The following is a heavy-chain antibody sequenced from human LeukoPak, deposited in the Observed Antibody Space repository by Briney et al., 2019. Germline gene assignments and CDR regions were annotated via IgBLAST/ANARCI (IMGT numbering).Heavy chain of an antibody. J-gene: IGHJ4*02. V-gene: IGHV3-23*01. CDR2: ISAGGGGT. D-gene: IGHD5-12*01. Sequence: TGGSLRLSCAASGFTFSSFVMSWVRQAPGKGLEWVSAISAGGGGTYYADSVKGRFTISRDNSKNTLSLQMNSLRAEDTAVYYCTKGERVATMTNGGYWGQGTLVTVSS. CDR3: TKGERVATMTNGGY. CDR1: GFTFSSFV.